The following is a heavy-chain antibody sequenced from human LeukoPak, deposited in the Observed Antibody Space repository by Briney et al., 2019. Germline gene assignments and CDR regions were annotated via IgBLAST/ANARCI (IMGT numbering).Heavy chain of an antibody. D-gene: IGHD4-23*01. V-gene: IGHV3-33*01. J-gene: IGHJ4*02. Sequence: PGGSLTLPCAASGFTFSSYGKQWLRQAPGKGLEGVAVIWYDGSNKYYADSVKGRFTISRDHSKNTLDLQMNRLSADDTVLFCCARDSSYDHYGGNSMAGDGRGQGTLVTVSS. CDR3: ARDSSYDHYGGNSMAGDG. CDR1: GFTFSSYG. CDR2: IWYDGSNK.